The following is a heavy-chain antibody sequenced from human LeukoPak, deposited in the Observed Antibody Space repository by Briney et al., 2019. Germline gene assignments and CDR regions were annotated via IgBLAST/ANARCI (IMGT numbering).Heavy chain of an antibody. CDR2: MNPNSGNT. J-gene: IGHJ6*03. Sequence: ASVKVSCKASGYTFTSYDINWVRQATGQGLEWMGWMNPNSGNTGYAQKFQGRVTITRNTSISTAYMELSSLRSEDTAVYYCARQEAAADPYYYYYYMDVWGKGTTVTVSS. CDR1: GYTFTSYD. D-gene: IGHD6-13*01. CDR3: ARQEAAADPYYYYYYMDV. V-gene: IGHV1-8*03.